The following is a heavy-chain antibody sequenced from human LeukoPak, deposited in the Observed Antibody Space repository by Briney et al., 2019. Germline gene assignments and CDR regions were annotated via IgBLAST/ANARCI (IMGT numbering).Heavy chain of an antibody. Sequence: ASVKVSCKASGYTFTSYGISWVRQAPGQGLEWMGGIIPIFGTASYAQKFQGRVTITTDESTSTAYMELSSLRSEDTAVYYCAREGGEGLHAFDIWGQGTMVTVSS. CDR1: GYTFTSYG. CDR3: AREGGEGLHAFDI. V-gene: IGHV1-69*05. CDR2: IIPIFGTA. D-gene: IGHD3-16*01. J-gene: IGHJ3*02.